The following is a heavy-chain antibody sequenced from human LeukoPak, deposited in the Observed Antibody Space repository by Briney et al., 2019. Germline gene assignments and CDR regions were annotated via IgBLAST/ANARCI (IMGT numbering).Heavy chain of an antibody. J-gene: IGHJ3*02. CDR1: DYSISNGYF. Sequence: SETLSLTCTVSDYSISNGYFWGWTRQPPGKGLEWIGSIYESGSTHYNPSLKSRVTMSVDTSKNQFSLRLNSVTAADTAVYYCARDGPYDSGAFDIWGQGTMVTVSS. D-gene: IGHD3-22*01. CDR2: IYESGST. CDR3: ARDGPYDSGAFDI. V-gene: IGHV4-38-2*02.